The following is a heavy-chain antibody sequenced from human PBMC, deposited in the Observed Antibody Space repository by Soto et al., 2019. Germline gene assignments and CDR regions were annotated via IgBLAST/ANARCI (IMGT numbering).Heavy chain of an antibody. CDR2: ISGSGGST. V-gene: IGHV3-23*01. CDR3: AKGRNSSGWYLFGY. D-gene: IGHD6-19*01. J-gene: IGHJ4*02. CDR1: GFTFSSYA. Sequence: PGGSLRLSCAAPGFTFSSYAMSWVRQAPGKGLEWVSAISGSGGSTYYADSVKGRFTISRDNSKNTLYLQMNSLRAEDAAVYYCAKGRNSSGWYLFGYWGQGTLVTVSS.